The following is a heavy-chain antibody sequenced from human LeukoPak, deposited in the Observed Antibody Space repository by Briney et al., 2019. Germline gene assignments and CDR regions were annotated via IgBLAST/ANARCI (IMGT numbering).Heavy chain of an antibody. CDR2: IYHSGST. D-gene: IGHD3-10*01. J-gene: IGHJ4*02. Sequence: SGTLSLTCAVSGGSISSSNWWSWVSQPPGKGLEWIGEIYHSGSTNYNPSLKSRVTISVDKSKNQFSLKLSSVTAADTAVYYCARIYGSGDGGFDYWGQGTLVTVSS. V-gene: IGHV4-4*02. CDR1: GGSISSSNW. CDR3: ARIYGSGDGGFDY.